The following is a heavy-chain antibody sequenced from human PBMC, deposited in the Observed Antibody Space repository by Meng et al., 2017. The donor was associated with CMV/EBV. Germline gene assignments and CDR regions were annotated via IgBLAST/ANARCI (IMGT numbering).Heavy chain of an antibody. V-gene: IGHV3-53*01. CDR2: IYSGGST. D-gene: IGHD2-2*01. Sequence: GESLKISCAASGFTVSSNYMSWVRQAPGKGLEWVSVIYSGGSTYYADSVKGRFTISRDNSKNTLYLQMNSLRAEVTAVYYCARDSVVVPAAPDYYGMDVWGQGTTVTVSS. CDR3: ARDSVVVPAAPDYYGMDV. J-gene: IGHJ6*02. CDR1: GFTVSSNY.